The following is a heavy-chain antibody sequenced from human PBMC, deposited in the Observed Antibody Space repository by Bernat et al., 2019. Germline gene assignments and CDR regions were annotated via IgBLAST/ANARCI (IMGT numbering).Heavy chain of an antibody. CDR3: ARGGGHYYYYMDV. CDR2: ISYDGSNK. Sequence: QVQLVESGGGVVQPGRSLRLSCAASGFTFSSYAMHWVRQAPGKGLEWVAVISYDGSNKYYADSVKGRFTISRDNSKNTLYLQMNSLRAEDTAVYYCARGGGHYYYYMDVWGKGTTVTVSS. V-gene: IGHV3-30*01. D-gene: IGHD3-16*01. CDR1: GFTFSSYA. J-gene: IGHJ6*03.